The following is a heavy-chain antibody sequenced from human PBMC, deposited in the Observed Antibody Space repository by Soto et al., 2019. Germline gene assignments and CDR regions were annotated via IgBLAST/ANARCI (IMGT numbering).Heavy chain of an antibody. CDR2: MNPYNGNA. J-gene: IGHJ4*02. CDR3: ARRKERSGPHYFDS. CDR1: GYTFITYD. D-gene: IGHD1-1*01. Sequence: VASVKVSCKXSGYTFITYDINWVRQAPGQGLEWMGWMNPYNGNAGYAQKFQGRVTMTRNTSISTAYMELTSLKSNDTAVYFCARRKERSGPHYFDSWGQGTLVTVSS. V-gene: IGHV1-8*01.